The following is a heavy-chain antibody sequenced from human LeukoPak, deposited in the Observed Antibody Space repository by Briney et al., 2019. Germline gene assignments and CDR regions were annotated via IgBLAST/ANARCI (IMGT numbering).Heavy chain of an antibody. D-gene: IGHD6-6*01. CDR3: VRDPGSSRLQVVY. J-gene: IGHJ4*02. CDR2: IWYDGSNK. Sequence: GGSLRLSCAASGLPFSTYGMHWVRQAPGKGLEWMAVIWYDGSNKYYAESVKGRFTISRDNSKNTLYLQMNSLRAEDTAVYYCVRDPGSSRLQVVYWGQGTLVTVSS. CDR1: GLPFSTYG. V-gene: IGHV3-33*01.